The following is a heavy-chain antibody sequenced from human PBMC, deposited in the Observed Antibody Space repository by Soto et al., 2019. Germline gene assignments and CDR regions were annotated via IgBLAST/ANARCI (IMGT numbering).Heavy chain of an antibody. CDR2: INHSGST. CDR3: AREGLYCSGGSCYS. CDR1: GGSFSGYY. D-gene: IGHD2-15*01. V-gene: IGHV4-34*01. Sequence: QVQLQQWGAGLLKPSETLSLTCAVYGGSFSGYYWCWIRQPPGKGLEWIGEINHSGSTNYNPSLKRLVTISVDTSKNQFSLKLSSVTAADTAVYYCAREGLYCSGGSCYSWGQGTMVTVSS. J-gene: IGHJ3*01.